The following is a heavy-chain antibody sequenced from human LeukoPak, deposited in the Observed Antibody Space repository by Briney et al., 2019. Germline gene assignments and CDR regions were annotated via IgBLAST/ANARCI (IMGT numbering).Heavy chain of an antibody. CDR1: GYTFTHFY. D-gene: IGHD5-24*01. V-gene: IGHV1-46*01. J-gene: IGHJ4*02. CDR3: ARDRHGYNCFDS. CDR2: LNPSDGTT. Sequence: ASVKVSCKASGYTFTHFYMHWVRQAPGQVPEWMGILNPSDGTTTYARKFQGRVTMTRDTSTSTVYVELSSLRYDDTAVYYCARDRHGYNCFDSWGQGTLVTVSS.